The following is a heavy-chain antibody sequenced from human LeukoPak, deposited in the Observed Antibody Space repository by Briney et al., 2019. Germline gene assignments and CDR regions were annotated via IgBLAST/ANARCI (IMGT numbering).Heavy chain of an antibody. CDR1: GFTFSSYS. CDR3: ARDGTTQYAFDI. CDR2: ISSSSSYI. V-gene: IGHV3-21*01. D-gene: IGHD4-17*01. J-gene: IGHJ3*02. Sequence: GSLRLSCAASGFTFSSYSMNWVRQAPGKGLEWVSSISSSSSYIYYADSVKGRFTISRDNAKNSLYLQMNSLRAEDTAVYYCARDGTTQYAFDIWGQGTMVTVSS.